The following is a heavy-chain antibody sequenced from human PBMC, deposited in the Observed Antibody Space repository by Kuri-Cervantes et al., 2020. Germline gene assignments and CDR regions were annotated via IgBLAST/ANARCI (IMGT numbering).Heavy chain of an antibody. J-gene: IGHJ4*02. Sequence: GESLKISCAASGFTFSSYAMHWVRQAPGKGLEWVAVISYDGSNKYYADSVKGRFTISRDNSKNTLYLQMNSLRAEDTAVYYCAKYLVDSSGYYYTGFDYWGQGTLVTISS. V-gene: IGHV3-30*07. CDR1: GFTFSSYA. CDR2: ISYDGSNK. D-gene: IGHD3-22*01. CDR3: AKYLVDSSGYYYTGFDY.